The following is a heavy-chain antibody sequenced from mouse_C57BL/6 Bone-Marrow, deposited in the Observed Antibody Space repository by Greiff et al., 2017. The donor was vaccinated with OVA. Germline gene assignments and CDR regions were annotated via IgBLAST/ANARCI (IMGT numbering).Heavy chain of an antibody. V-gene: IGHV5-6*01. Sequence: VQLQESGGDLVKPGGSLKLSCAASGFTFSSYGMSWVRQTPDKRLEWVATISSGGSSNYYPDSAKGRFTISRDNAKNTLYLQMSSLKSEDTAMYYCAREWAYYYGSSLAWFAYWGQGTLVTVSA. CDR2: ISSGGSSN. D-gene: IGHD1-1*01. CDR1: GFTFSSYG. J-gene: IGHJ3*01. CDR3: AREWAYYYGSSLAWFAY.